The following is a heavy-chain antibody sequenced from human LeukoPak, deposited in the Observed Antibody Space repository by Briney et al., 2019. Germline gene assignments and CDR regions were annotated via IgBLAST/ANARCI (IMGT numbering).Heavy chain of an antibody. CDR3: TTWRRIDYGDYVRDWFDP. J-gene: IGHJ5*02. D-gene: IGHD4-17*01. V-gene: IGHV3-15*01. CDR1: GFTFSNAW. CDR2: IKSKTDGGTT. Sequence: PGGSLRLSCEASGFTFSNAWMSWVRQAPGKGLEWVGRIKSKTDGGTTDYAAPVRGRFTISRDDSKNTLYLQTNSLKTEDTAVYYCTTWRRIDYGDYVRDWFDPWGQGTLVTVSS.